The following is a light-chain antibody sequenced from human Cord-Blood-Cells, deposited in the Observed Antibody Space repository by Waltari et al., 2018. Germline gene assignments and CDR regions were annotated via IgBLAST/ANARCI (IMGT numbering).Light chain of an antibody. CDR3: CSYAGSSTWV. J-gene: IGLJ3*02. V-gene: IGLV2-23*02. Sequence: SAKNQPASVSGPPGHAIHISCHETSWAVGSLTLVSWYQPHTGKAPKLMIYDVSKRPSGVSNRFSGSKSGNTASLTISGLQAEDEADYYCCSYAGSSTWVFGGGTKLTVL. CDR2: DVS. CDR1: SWAVGSLTL.